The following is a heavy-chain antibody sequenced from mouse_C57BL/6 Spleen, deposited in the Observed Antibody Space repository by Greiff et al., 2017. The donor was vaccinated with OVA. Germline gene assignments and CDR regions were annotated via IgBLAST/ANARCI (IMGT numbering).Heavy chain of an antibody. CDR2: IYPGDGDT. J-gene: IGHJ2*01. CDR3: ARWSTTVNY. CDR1: GYAFSSSW. Sequence: VKLQESGPELVKPGASVKISCKASGYAFSSSWMNWVKQRPGKGLEWIGRIYPGDGDTNYNGKFKGKATLTADKSSSTAYMQLSSLTSEDSAVYFCARWSTTVNYWGQGTTLTVSS. D-gene: IGHD1-1*01. V-gene: IGHV1-82*01.